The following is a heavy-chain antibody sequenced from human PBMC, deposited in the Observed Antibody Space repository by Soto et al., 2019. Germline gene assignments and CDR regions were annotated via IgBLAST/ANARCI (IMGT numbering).Heavy chain of an antibody. V-gene: IGHV3-21*01. CDR3: ARETMIVVVITTYGMDV. D-gene: IGHD3-22*01. J-gene: IGHJ6*02. Sequence: GGSLRLSCAASVFTFSSYSMNWVRQAPGKGLEWVSSISSSSSYIYYADSVKGRFTISRDNAKNSLYLQMNSLRAEDTAVYYCARETMIVVVITTYGMDVWGQGTTVTVSS. CDR2: ISSSSSYI. CDR1: VFTFSSYS.